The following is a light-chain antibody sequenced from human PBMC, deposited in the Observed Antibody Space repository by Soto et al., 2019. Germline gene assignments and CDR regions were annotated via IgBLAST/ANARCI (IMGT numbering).Light chain of an antibody. CDR1: QSVSVY. V-gene: IGKV3-11*01. Sequence: EIVLTQSPATLSLSPGERATLSCRASQSVSVYLAWYQQKPGQAPRLLISDASDRAAGVPVRFSGSGSGTDFTLTISSLEPEDFAVYYCQQFSSYPLTFGGGTKVDIK. J-gene: IGKJ4*01. CDR3: QQFSSYPLT. CDR2: DAS.